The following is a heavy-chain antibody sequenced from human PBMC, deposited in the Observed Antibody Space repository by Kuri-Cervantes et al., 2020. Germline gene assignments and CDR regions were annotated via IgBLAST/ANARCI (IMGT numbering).Heavy chain of an antibody. Sequence: SETLSLTCTVSGGSVSSGSYYWSWVRQPPGKGLEWIGFIYYNGNTYYNPSLKSRVTISVDTSKNQFSLTLSSVTAADTAVYYCARYTYCSTGRCYEDYWGQGTLVTVSS. J-gene: IGHJ4*02. CDR1: GGSVSSGSYY. CDR2: IYYNGNT. V-gene: IGHV4-61*01. D-gene: IGHD2-15*01. CDR3: ARYTYCSTGRCYEDY.